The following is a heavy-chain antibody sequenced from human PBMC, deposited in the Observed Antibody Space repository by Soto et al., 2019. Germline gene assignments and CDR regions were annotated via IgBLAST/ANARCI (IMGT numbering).Heavy chain of an antibody. Sequence: PSETLSLTCTASGHSLSSGGYYWSWIRQHPGKGLEWVGYIYFTGSTLYNPSLKSRLAMSLDTSKNQFSLKLGSVTAADTAIYYCARDWGSSGWPNWGPGTLVTVSS. CDR2: IYFTGST. CDR1: GHSLSSGGYY. J-gene: IGHJ4*02. V-gene: IGHV4-31*03. CDR3: ARDWGSSGWPN. D-gene: IGHD6-19*01.